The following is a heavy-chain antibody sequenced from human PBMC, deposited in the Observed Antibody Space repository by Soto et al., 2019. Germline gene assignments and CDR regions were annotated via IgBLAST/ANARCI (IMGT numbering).Heavy chain of an antibody. J-gene: IGHJ4*02. CDR2: IYWGDVQ. CDR1: GFSPSTSGVG. CDR3: AHSPCTGGTCYLFDY. V-gene: IGHV2-5*02. Sequence: QITLKESGPTLVKPTQTLTLTCSISGFSPSTSGVGVGWIRQPPGKSLEWLALIYWGDVQRYNPSLETRLTITKDNFRSQVVLTMTNMDPVDTATYYCAHSPCTGGTCYLFDYWGQGTLVTVSS. D-gene: IGHD2-15*01.